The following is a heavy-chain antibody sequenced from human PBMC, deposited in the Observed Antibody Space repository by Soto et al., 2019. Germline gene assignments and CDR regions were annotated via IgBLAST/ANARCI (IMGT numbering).Heavy chain of an antibody. J-gene: IGHJ4*02. Sequence: SETLSLTCTVSGGSISSSSYYWGWIRQPPGKGLEWIGTTYYSGTTSYNPSLKSRVSMSVDTSKNQLSLNLNSVTAADTAVYYCARPRGDRSYSTGWSVFDYWGQGTLVTVSS. V-gene: IGHV4-39*01. CDR3: ARPRGDRSYSTGWSVFDY. D-gene: IGHD6-19*01. CDR2: TYYSGTT. CDR1: GGSISSSSYY.